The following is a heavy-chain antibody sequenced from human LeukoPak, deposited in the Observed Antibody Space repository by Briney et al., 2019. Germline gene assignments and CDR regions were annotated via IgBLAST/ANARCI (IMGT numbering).Heavy chain of an antibody. V-gene: IGHV3-7*04. J-gene: IGHJ6*03. Sequence: GGSLRLSCAASGFTFSSYWMSWVRQAPGKGLEWVANIKQDGSEKYYVDSVKGRFTISRDNAKNSLYLQMYSLRAEDTAVYYCTRVCSGGSCYPNYYYYYYMDVWGKGTTVTVSS. CDR3: TRVCSGGSCYPNYYYYYYMDV. CDR1: GFTFSSYW. D-gene: IGHD2-15*01. CDR2: IKQDGSEK.